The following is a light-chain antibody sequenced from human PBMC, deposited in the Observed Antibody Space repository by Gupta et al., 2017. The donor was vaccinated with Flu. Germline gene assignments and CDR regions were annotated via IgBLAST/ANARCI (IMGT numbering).Light chain of an antibody. Sequence: DIQMTQSPSSLSASVGDRVTISCRALQRAGEYLNWYQQRAGKAPKLLIYGASSLHSGVPSRFSGSGSGADFTLTMSSLQPEDFATYYCKQSYITPRTFGPGTKVEIK. V-gene: IGKV1-39*01. J-gene: IGKJ1*01. CDR2: GAS. CDR1: QRAGEY. CDR3: KQSYITPRT.